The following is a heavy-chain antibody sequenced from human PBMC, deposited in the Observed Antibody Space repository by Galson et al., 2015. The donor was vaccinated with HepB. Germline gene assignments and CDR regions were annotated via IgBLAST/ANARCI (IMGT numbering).Heavy chain of an antibody. V-gene: IGHV1-69*13. CDR2: IIPIFGTA. Sequence: SVKVSCKAPGGTFSSYAISWVRQAPGQGLEWMGGIIPIFGTANYAQKFQGRVTITADESTSTAYMELSSLRSEDTAVYYCARVSVTMVRGVMSDYYYGMDVWGQGTTVTVSS. CDR1: GGTFSSYA. J-gene: IGHJ6*02. D-gene: IGHD3-10*01. CDR3: ARVSVTMVRGVMSDYYYGMDV.